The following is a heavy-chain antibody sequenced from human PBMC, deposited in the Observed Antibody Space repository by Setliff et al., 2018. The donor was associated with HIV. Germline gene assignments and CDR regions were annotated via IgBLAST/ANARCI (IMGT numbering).Heavy chain of an antibody. CDR3: AKDHATSSWFTALLDY. D-gene: IGHD6-13*01. CDR2: IYTGGAT. J-gene: IGHJ4*02. V-gene: IGHV3-66*02. Sequence: GGSLRLSCAASGFTFSDYYMSWVRQAPGKGLEWASVIYTGGATFYADSVKARFTISRDNSRNTLYLQMNSLRAEDTAVYYCAKDHATSSWFTALLDYWGQGTLGTVSS. CDR1: GFTFSDYY.